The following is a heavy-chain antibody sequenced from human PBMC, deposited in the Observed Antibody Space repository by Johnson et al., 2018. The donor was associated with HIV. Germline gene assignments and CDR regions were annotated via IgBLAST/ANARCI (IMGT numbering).Heavy chain of an antibody. CDR1: GFTFSSYG. CDR2: IRCDGTKT. Sequence: QVQLVESGGGVVQPGGSLRLSCAASGFTFSSYGMHWVRQAPGKGLEWVAFIRCDGTKTYYADSVKGRFTTSRDNAKNTLFLQMNSLRAEDTAVYYGASLRDAFDIWGQGTMVTVSS. V-gene: IGHV3-30*02. J-gene: IGHJ3*02. CDR3: ASLRDAFDI.